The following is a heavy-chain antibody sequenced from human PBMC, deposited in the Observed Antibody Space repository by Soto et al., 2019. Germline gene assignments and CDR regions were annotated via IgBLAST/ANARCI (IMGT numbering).Heavy chain of an antibody. J-gene: IGHJ6*02. CDR1: GGSIGSYD. V-gene: IGHV4-59*01. CDR3: ARGVPYGSGSYYYYYYGMDV. Sequence: PSETLSLTCTVSGGSIGSYDWSWIRQPPGKGLEWIGYIYYSGSTNYNPSLKSRVTISVDTSKNQFSLKLSSVTAADTAVYYCARGVPYGSGSYYYYYYGMDVWGQGTTVTVSS. D-gene: IGHD3-10*01. CDR2: IYYSGST.